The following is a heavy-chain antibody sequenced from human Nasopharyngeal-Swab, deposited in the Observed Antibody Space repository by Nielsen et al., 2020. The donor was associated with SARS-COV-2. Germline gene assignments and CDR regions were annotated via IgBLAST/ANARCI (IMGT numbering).Heavy chain of an antibody. V-gene: IGHV3-7*01. Sequence: GESLKISCAASGFTFSSYWMSWVRQAPGKGLEWMANIKQDGSEKYYVDSVKGRFTISRDNAKNSLYLQMNSLRAEDTAVYYCARGSGGNSFRWVLGKTPAYYFDYWGQGTLVTVSS. CDR1: GFTFSSYW. J-gene: IGHJ4*02. CDR2: IKQDGSEK. CDR3: ARGSGGNSFRWVLGKTPAYYFDY. D-gene: IGHD4-23*01.